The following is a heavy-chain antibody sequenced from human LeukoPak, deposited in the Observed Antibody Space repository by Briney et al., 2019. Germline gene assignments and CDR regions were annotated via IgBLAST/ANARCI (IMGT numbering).Heavy chain of an antibody. CDR3: ARDNHNWNPLGAVWEYYMDV. V-gene: IGHV1-8*03. CDR1: GYTFTSYD. J-gene: IGHJ6*03. Sequence: ASVKVSCKASGYTFTSYDINWVRQATGQGLEWMGWMNPNSGNTGYAQKFQGRVTITRNTSISTAYMELSRLRSDDTAVYYCARDNHNWNPLGAVWEYYMDVWGKGTTVTISS. CDR2: MNPNSGNT. D-gene: IGHD1-1*01.